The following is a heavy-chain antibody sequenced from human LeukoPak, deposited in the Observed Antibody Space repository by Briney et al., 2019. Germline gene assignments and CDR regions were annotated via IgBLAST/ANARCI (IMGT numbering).Heavy chain of an antibody. D-gene: IGHD6-19*01. V-gene: IGHV3-53*01. CDR2: IYSGGNT. CDR1: GFTLSSNY. J-gene: IGHJ4*02. CDR3: ARVRQWLVDY. Sequence: PGGSLRLSCAASGFTLSSNYMSWVRQAPGKGLEWVSVIYSGGNTYYADSVTGRFTISRDNSKNTLYLQMSSLRAEDTAVYYCARVRQWLVDYWGQGTLVTVSS.